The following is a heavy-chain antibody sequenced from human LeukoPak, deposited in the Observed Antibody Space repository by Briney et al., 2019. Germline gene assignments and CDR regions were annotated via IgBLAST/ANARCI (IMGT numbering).Heavy chain of an antibody. CDR1: GYTFTNYD. CDR3: ARVAPRYNWFDP. Sequence: ASVKVSCKASGYTFTNYDINWVRQATGQGLEWLGWMNPNSGNTGYAEKFQGRVTITMNTSINTAYMELSSLRSEDTALYYCARVAPRYNWFDPWGQGTLVTVSS. CDR2: MNPNSGNT. J-gene: IGHJ5*02. D-gene: IGHD6-6*01. V-gene: IGHV1-8*03.